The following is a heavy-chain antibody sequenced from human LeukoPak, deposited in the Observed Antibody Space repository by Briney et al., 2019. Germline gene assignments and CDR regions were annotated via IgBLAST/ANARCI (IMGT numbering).Heavy chain of an antibody. CDR1: GFTFSSYA. CDR3: ARDREGYYDSSGYPTLDI. Sequence: GGSLRLSCAASGFTFSSYAMHWVRQAPGKGLEWVAVISYDGSNKYYADSVKGRFTISRDNAKNSLYLQMNSLRAEDTAVYYCARDREGYYDSSGYPTLDIWGQGTMVTVSS. CDR2: ISYDGSNK. V-gene: IGHV3-30*04. J-gene: IGHJ3*02. D-gene: IGHD3-22*01.